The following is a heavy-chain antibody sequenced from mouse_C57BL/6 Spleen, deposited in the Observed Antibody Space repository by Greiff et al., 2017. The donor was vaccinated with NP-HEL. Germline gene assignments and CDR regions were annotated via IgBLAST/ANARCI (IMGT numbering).Heavy chain of an antibody. CDR1: GFTFSSYA. CDR2: ISDGGSYT. J-gene: IGHJ3*01. V-gene: IGHV5-4*01. Sequence: EVQLVESGGGLVKPGGSLKLSCAASGFTFSSYAMSWVRQTPEKRLEWVATISDGGSYTYYPDNVKGRFTISRDNAKNNLYLQMSHLKSEDTAMYYCARASQATGAYWGQGTLVTVSA. D-gene: IGHD3-2*02. CDR3: ARASQATGAY.